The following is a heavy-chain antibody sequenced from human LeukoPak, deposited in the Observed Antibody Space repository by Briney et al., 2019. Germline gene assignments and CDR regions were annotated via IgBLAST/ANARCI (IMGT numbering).Heavy chain of an antibody. J-gene: IGHJ4*02. CDR3: ARRRGWKQQLVYFDY. Sequence: PSETLSLTCTVSGGSISSYYWSWIRQPPGKGLEWIGYLFHSGTPRYNPSLKSRVTISADTSKNQFVLTLNSTTAADTAVYFCARRRGWKQQLVYFDYWGQGTLATVSS. V-gene: IGHV4-59*08. D-gene: IGHD6-13*01. CDR1: GGSISSYY. CDR2: LFHSGTP.